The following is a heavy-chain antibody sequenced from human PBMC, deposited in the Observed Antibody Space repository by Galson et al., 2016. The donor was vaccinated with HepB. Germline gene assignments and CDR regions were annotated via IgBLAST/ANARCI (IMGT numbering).Heavy chain of an antibody. CDR1: GFTFKTFW. J-gene: IGHJ4*02. V-gene: IGHV3-7*03. CDR3: ARVRGTLQRGAGGKFDY. Sequence: SLRLSCAASGFTFKTFWMSWVRQAPGKGLEWVANIKEDGSEKYYVESLKGRFTISRDNAKNSLFLQMNSLRAEDTAVYYCARVRGTLQRGAGGKFDYWGQGILVTVSS. D-gene: IGHD3-10*01. CDR2: IKEDGSEK.